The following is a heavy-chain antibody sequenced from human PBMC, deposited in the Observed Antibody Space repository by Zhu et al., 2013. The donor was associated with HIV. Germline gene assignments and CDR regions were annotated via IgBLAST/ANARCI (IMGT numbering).Heavy chain of an antibody. J-gene: IGHJ6*02. V-gene: IGHV1-2*02. CDR2: INPNSGGT. D-gene: IGHD3-10*01. CDR3: ARGGKSGSESYGLDV. CDR1: GYTFTGYY. Sequence: QVQLVQSGAEVKKPGASVKVSCKASGYTFTGYYMHWVRQAPGQGLEWMGWINPNSGGTNYAQKFQGRVTMTRDTSISTAFMEVSRLRSDDTAVYYCARGGKSGSESYGLDVWGQGTTVIVSS.